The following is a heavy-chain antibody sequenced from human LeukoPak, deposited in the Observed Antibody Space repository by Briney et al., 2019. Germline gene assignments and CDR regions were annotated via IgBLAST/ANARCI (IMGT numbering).Heavy chain of an antibody. V-gene: IGHV1-2*02. CDR2: INPNSGGT. CDR3: ARVDPAASYAFDI. J-gene: IGHJ3*02. Sequence: GASLKLSCKASGYSFIGYQMHWVRQAPGQGLEWMGWINPNSGGTIYAQKFQGRVTMARDTSISTAYMELSRLRSDDTAVYSCARVDPAASYAFDIWGQGTMVTVSS. D-gene: IGHD2-2*01. CDR1: GYSFIGYQ.